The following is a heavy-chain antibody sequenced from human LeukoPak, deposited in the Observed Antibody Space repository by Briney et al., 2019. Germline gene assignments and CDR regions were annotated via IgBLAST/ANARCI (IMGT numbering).Heavy chain of an antibody. CDR3: ARDPATTVRSDY. CDR2: ISSSTI. J-gene: IGHJ4*02. V-gene: IGHV3-48*01. D-gene: IGHD4-11*01. CDR1: GFTFSSYS. Sequence: LSGGPLRLSCAASGFTFSSYSMNWVRQAPGKGLEWVSYISSSTIYYADSVKGRFSISRDNAKNSLYLQMNSLRAEDTAVYYCARDPATTVRSDYWGQGTLVTVSS.